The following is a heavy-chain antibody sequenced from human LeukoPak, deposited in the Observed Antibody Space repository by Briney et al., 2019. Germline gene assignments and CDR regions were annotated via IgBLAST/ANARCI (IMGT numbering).Heavy chain of an antibody. CDR2: IYYSGST. V-gene: IGHV4-39*07. Sequence: SETLSLTCTVSGGSVNNHLYYWSWIRQPPGKGLEWIGSIYYSGSTYYNPSLKSRVTISVDTSKNQFSLKLSSVTAADTAVYYCARFLYRWNAAFDIWGQGTMVTVSS. D-gene: IGHD1-1*01. CDR1: GGSVNNHLYY. J-gene: IGHJ3*02. CDR3: ARFLYRWNAAFDI.